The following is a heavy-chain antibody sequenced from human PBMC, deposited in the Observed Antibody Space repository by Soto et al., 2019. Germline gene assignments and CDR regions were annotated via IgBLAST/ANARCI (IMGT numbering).Heavy chain of an antibody. J-gene: IGHJ5*02. CDR3: ARGYGNWFDP. V-gene: IGHV1-46*01. CDR2: INPSGGST. Sequence: ASVKVSCKASGYTFTSYYMHWVRQAPGQGLEWMGIINPSGGSTSYAQKFQGRVTMTRNTSISTAYMELSSLRSEDTAVYYCARGYGNWFDPWGQGTLVTVSS. D-gene: IGHD4-17*01. CDR1: GYTFTSYY.